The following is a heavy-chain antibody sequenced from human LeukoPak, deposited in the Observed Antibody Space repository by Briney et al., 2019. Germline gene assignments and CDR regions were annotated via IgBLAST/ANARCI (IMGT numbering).Heavy chain of an antibody. CDR1: GGSFSGYY. Sequence: PSETLSLTCTVYGGSFSGYYWSWIRQPPGKGLEWIGEINHSGSTNYNPSLKSRVTISVDTSKNQFSLKLSSVTAADTAVYYCARLRPFWSGFISQNYYYYYMDVWGKGTTVTVSS. CDR3: ARLRPFWSGFISQNYYYYYMDV. J-gene: IGHJ6*03. V-gene: IGHV4-34*01. D-gene: IGHD3-3*01. CDR2: INHSGST.